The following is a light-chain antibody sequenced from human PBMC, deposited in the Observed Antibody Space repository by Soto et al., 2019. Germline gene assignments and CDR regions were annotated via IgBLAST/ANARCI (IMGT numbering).Light chain of an antibody. Sequence: QSALTQPASVSGSPGQSITISCAGTSSDIGGYNYVSWYQQHPGKAPKVMIYEVSNRPSGVSNRFSGSKSGNTASLTISGLQAADEADYYCSSYTSSSTLYVFGSGTKLTVL. CDR2: EVS. CDR3: SSYTSSSTLYV. V-gene: IGLV2-14*01. CDR1: SSDIGGYNY. J-gene: IGLJ1*01.